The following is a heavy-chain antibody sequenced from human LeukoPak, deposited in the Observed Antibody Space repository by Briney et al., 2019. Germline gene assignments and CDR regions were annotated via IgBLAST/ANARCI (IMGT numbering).Heavy chain of an antibody. CDR3: AKDISPQGDGYNYDYYYYYMDV. CDR1: GFTFSSYE. J-gene: IGHJ6*03. D-gene: IGHD5-24*01. CDR2: ISSSGSTI. V-gene: IGHV3-48*03. Sequence: GGSLRLSCAASGFTFSSYEMNWVRQAPGKGLEWVSYISSSGSTIYYADSVKGRFTISRDNAKNSLYLQMNSLRAEDTAVYYCAKDISPQGDGYNYDYYYYYMDVWGKGTTVTVSS.